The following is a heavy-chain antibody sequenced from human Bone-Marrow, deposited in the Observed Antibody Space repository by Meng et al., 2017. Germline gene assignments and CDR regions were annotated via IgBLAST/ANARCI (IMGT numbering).Heavy chain of an antibody. V-gene: IGHV3-33*01. Sequence: GESLKISCAASGFTFSSYGMHWVRQAPGKGLEWVAVIWYDGSNKYYADSVKGRFTISRDNSKNTLYLQMNSLRAEDTAVYYCARAGNVGVDYWGQGTLVTVSS. J-gene: IGHJ4*02. D-gene: IGHD3-16*01. CDR1: GFTFSSYG. CDR3: ARAGNVGVDY. CDR2: IWYDGSNK.